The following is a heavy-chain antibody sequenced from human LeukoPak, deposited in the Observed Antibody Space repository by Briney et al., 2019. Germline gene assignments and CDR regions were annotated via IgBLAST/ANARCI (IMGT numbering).Heavy chain of an antibody. CDR2: ISGSGGST. V-gene: IGHV3-23*01. D-gene: IGHD6-13*01. CDR1: GFTFSSYA. CDR3: AKRGRGYSSSWIDY. J-gene: IGHJ4*02. Sequence: GGSLRLSCAASGFTFSSYAMSWVRQAPGKGLEWVSAISGSGGSTYYADSVKGRFTISRDNSKSTLYLQMNSLRAEDTAVYYCAKRGRGYSSSWIDYWGQGTLVTVSS.